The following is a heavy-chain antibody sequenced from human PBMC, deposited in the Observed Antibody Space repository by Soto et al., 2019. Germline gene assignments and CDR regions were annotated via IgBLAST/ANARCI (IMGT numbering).Heavy chain of an antibody. V-gene: IGHV6-1*01. CDR1: GDSVSSNSAA. Sequence: PSQTLSLTCAISGDSVSSNSAAWNWIRQSPSRGLEWLGRTYYRSKWYNDYAVSVKSRITINPDTSKNQFSLQLNSVTPEDTAVYYCAVQHDVPHSGYDTTFDYWGQGTLVTVSS. CDR2: TYYRSKWYN. CDR3: AVQHDVPHSGYDTTFDY. J-gene: IGHJ4*02. D-gene: IGHD5-12*01.